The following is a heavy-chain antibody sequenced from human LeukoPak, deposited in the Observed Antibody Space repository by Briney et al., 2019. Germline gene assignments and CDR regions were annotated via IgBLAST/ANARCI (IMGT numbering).Heavy chain of an antibody. Sequence: PGGSLRLSCVASGFTFSNYWMSWVRQSPGKGLEWVANIKQEGSEKYYVDSVKGRFTISRDNAGNSLYLQMSSLRAEDTAVYYCARDYYGSGSYPFYFDYWGQGTLVTVSP. CDR3: ARDYYGSGSYPFYFDY. V-gene: IGHV3-7*04. CDR2: IKQEGSEK. D-gene: IGHD3-10*01. CDR1: GFTFSNYW. J-gene: IGHJ4*02.